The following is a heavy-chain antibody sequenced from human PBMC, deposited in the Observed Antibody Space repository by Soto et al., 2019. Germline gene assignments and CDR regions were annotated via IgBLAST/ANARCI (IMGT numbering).Heavy chain of an antibody. V-gene: IGHV4-39*01. CDR2: IYYSGST. D-gene: IGHD3-16*02. CDR1: GGSISSSIYY. CDR3: RVRLGELSFSWYYYTVWTS. Sequence: SETLSLTGTVTGGSISSSIYYWGWIRQPPGKGLECIGSIYYSGSTYYNPSLKSRVTISVDTSKNQFSLKLSSVTAADTAVYYCRVRLGELSFSWYYYTVWTSGAKGPRSPSP. J-gene: IGHJ6*02.